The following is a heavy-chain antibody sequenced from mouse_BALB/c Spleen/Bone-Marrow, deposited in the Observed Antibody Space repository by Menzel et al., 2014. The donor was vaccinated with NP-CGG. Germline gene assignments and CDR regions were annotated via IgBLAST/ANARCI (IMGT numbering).Heavy chain of an antibody. V-gene: IGHV2-9*02. J-gene: IGHJ4*01. D-gene: IGHD2-2*01. CDR1: GFSLTSYG. CDR3: ARDREYGYYYAMDY. CDR2: IWAGGST. Sequence: VMLVESGPGLVAPSQSLPITCTVSGFSLTSYGVHWVRQPPGKGLEWLGVIWAGGSTNYNSALMSRLSISKDNSKSQIFLKMNSLQTDDTAMYYCARDREYGYYYAMDYWGQGTSVTVSS.